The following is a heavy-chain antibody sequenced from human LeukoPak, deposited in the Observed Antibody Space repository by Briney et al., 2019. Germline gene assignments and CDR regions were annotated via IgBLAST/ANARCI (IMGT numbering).Heavy chain of an antibody. CDR2: IYTSGST. J-gene: IGHJ3*02. Sequence: SETPSLTCTVSGGSISSGSYYWSWIRQPPGKGLEWIGRIYTSGSTNYNPSLKSRVTISVDTSKNQFSLKLSSVTAAGTAVYYCARNLKRIMITFGNPDDAFDIWGQGTMVTVSS. D-gene: IGHD3-16*01. CDR3: ARNLKRIMITFGNPDDAFDI. V-gene: IGHV4-61*02. CDR1: GGSISSGSYY.